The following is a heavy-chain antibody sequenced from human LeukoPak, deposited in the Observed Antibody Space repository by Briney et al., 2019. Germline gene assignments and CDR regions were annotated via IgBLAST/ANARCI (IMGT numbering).Heavy chain of an antibody. D-gene: IGHD4-17*01. V-gene: IGHV3-15*01. CDR1: GILFSDAW. CDR3: TWMTTVFTVDF. CDR2: MKSKRGGGTT. Sequence: GGSLRLSRAVSGILFSDAWLSWIRQAPAQGQERVSRMKSKRGGGTTDYAAPVKGRFTISRDDSRNTLYLQMDSPQTEATAVYYCTWMTTVFTVDFWGQGTRVTVSS. J-gene: IGHJ4*02.